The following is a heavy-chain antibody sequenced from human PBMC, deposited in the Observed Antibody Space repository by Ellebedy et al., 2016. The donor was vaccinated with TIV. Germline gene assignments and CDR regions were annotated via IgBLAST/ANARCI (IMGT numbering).Heavy chain of an antibody. Sequence: PGGSLRLSCVASGLTFDKAWLTWVRQPPGKGLEWVGRIKSKTDGGTTGYAAPVKGRFTISRDDSKTTLYLQMNSLKAEYTAVYYCSRDGGVNQFDIWGQGTMVTVSS. CDR1: GLTFDKAW. D-gene: IGHD2-8*02. V-gene: IGHV3-15*01. CDR2: IKSKTDGGTT. CDR3: SRDGGVNQFDI. J-gene: IGHJ3*02.